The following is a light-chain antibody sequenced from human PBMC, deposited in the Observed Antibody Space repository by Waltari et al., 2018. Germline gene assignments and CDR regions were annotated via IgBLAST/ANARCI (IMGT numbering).Light chain of an antibody. V-gene: IGLV3-21*04. CDR3: QVWDDVTTSGV. J-gene: IGLJ2*01. CDR2: YDN. CDR1: DIERKS. Sequence: SYVLTQPPSVSVDPGKTARLTCGGDDIERKSVNWYQQKPGQAPVLVMFYDNDRPSEIPARFSGSNSGNTATLTITWVEAGDEADYHCQVWDDVTTSGVFGGGTKLTVL.